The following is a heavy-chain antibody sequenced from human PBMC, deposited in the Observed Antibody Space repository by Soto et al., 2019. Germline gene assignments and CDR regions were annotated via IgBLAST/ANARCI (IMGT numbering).Heavy chain of an antibody. Sequence: EVQLLESGGGLVQPGGSLRLSCAASGFIFSNYPMNWVRQAPGKGLDWVSTISNSADTYYPDSVNGRFTVSRDNSKNTLYLQMNSLRAEDTAVYYYAKASLYCSSRNCFTFDYWGQGALVTVSS. CDR1: GFIFSNYP. CDR3: AKASLYCSSRNCFTFDY. CDR2: ISNSADT. V-gene: IGHV3-23*01. J-gene: IGHJ4*02. D-gene: IGHD2-15*01.